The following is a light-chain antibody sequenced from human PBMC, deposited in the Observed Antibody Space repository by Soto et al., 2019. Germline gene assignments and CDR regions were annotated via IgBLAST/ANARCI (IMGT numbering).Light chain of an antibody. J-gene: IGKJ1*01. Sequence: DIQVTQSPSSLSESVGDRVTITCRASQDISGHLAWYQQKPGKVPKLLIYEASTLQSRVPARFSASGSGTDFTLTISSLQPEDVATYYCQQYNGTPRTFGQGTKVELK. CDR1: QDISGH. CDR3: QQYNGTPRT. CDR2: EAS. V-gene: IGKV1-27*01.